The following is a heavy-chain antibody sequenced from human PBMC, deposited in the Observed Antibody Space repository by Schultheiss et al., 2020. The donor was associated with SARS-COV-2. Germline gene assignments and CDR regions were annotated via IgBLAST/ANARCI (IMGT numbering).Heavy chain of an antibody. Sequence: SETLSLTCAVYGGSFSGYYWSWIRQPPGKGLEWIGYIYYSGSTYYNPSLKSRVTISVDTSKNQFSLKLSSVTAADTAVYYCARVGVEMATIDAFDIWGQGTMVTVSS. CDR1: GGSFSGYY. J-gene: IGHJ3*02. D-gene: IGHD5-24*01. V-gene: IGHV4-59*12. CDR3: ARVGVEMATIDAFDI. CDR2: IYYSGST.